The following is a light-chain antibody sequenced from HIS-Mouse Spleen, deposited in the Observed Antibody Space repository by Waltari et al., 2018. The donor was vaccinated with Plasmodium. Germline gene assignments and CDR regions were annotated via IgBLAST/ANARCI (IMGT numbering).Light chain of an antibody. J-gene: IGLJ3*02. V-gene: IGLV2-11*01. CDR1: SSDVGGNSY. CDR2: DVS. Sequence: QSALTQPRSVSGSPGQSVTIACTGTSSDVGGNSYVSWYQQHHGKAPKRMIYDVSKRPSGVPHRFSGSKSGNTASLTISGLQAEDEAYYYCCSYAGSYTWVFGGGTKLTVL. CDR3: CSYAGSYTWV.